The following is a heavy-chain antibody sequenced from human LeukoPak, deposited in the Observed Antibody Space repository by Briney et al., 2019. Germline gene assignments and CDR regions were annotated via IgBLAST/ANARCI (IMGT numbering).Heavy chain of an antibody. CDR3: ARRGYSYGYWFDP. CDR1: GYSLTSYW. D-gene: IGHD5-18*01. J-gene: IGHJ5*02. V-gene: IGHV5-51*01. CDR2: IYPGDSDT. Sequence: GESLKISCKGSGYSLTSYWIGWVRQMPGKGLEWMGIIYPGDSDTRYSPSFQGQVTISADKSISTAYLQWSSLKASDTAMYYCARRGYSYGYWFDPWGQGTLVAVSS.